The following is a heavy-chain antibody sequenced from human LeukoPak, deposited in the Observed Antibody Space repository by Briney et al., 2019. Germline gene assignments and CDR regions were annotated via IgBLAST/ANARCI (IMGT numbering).Heavy chain of an antibody. CDR1: GYTFTSYD. V-gene: IGHV1-8*01. CDR2: MNSNSGNT. D-gene: IGHD3-10*01. J-gene: IGHJ5*02. CDR3: ARNFVLLWFGELLSGTGGWFDP. Sequence: ASVKVSCKASGYTFTSYDINWVRQATGQGLEWMGWMNSNSGNTGYAQKFQGRVTMTRNTSISTAYMELSSLRSEDTAVYYGARNFVLLWFGELLSGTGGWFDPWGQGTLVTVSS.